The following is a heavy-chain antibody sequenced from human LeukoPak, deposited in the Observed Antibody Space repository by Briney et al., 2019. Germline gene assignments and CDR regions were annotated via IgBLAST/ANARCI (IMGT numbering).Heavy chain of an antibody. CDR2: ITPYNQNT. Sequence: ASVKVSCKTSGYTFDSYRINWVRQAPGQGLEWLGWITPYNQNTKFPPNLLGRVAMTTDTSTSTVYMELRSLRSDDTAVYYCARDLTKAAEASFDSWGQGTLVIVSS. CDR3: ARDLTKAAEASFDS. D-gene: IGHD6-13*01. V-gene: IGHV1-18*01. CDR1: GYTFDSYR. J-gene: IGHJ4*02.